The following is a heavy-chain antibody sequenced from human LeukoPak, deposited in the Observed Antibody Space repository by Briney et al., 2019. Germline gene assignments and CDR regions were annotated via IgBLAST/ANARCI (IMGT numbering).Heavy chain of an antibody. CDR2: IYSGGST. Sequence: GGSLRLSCAASGFTVSSNYMSWVRQAPGKGLEWVSVIYSGGSTYYADSVKGRFTISRDNSKNTLYLQMNSLRAEDTAVYYCAREEQRNYYYYMDVWGKGTTVTISS. J-gene: IGHJ6*03. V-gene: IGHV3-66*01. CDR3: AREEQRNYYYYMDV. CDR1: GFTVSSNY.